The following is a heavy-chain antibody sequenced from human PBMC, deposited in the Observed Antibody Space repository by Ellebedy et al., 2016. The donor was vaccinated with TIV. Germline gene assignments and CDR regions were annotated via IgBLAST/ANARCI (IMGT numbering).Heavy chain of an antibody. J-gene: IGHJ4*02. V-gene: IGHV1-18*04. D-gene: IGHD2-8*01. Sequence: ASSVKVSCKASGFTFNSPGLARVRQPPGLGLEWMGWINAYDGITNYAEKFQGRVTMTTDTLTSTAYMDLRDLTSDETAIYYCARGDRLQTWSKHFDYWGQGTVVTVTS. CDR3: ARGDRLQTWSKHFDY. CDR2: INAYDGIT. CDR1: GFTFNSPG.